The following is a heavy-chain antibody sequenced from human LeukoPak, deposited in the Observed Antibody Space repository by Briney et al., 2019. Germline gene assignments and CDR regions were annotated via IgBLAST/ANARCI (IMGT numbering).Heavy chain of an antibody. V-gene: IGHV4-39*07. J-gene: IGHJ3*02. CDR2: IFYSGST. CDR3: AKSNGYGLIDI. Sequence: SETLSLTCTVSGGSIRSYYWGWVRQPPGKALEWIGNIFYSGSTYYSPSLKSRVTISLDTSRNQFSLKLNSVTAADTAVYYCAKSNGYGLIDIWGQGTTVTVSS. CDR1: GGSIRSYY. D-gene: IGHD3-10*01.